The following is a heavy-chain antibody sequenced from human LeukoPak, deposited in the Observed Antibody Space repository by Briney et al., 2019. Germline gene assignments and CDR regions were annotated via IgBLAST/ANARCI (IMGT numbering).Heavy chain of an antibody. J-gene: IGHJ6*02. CDR3: ARHVFRTDGMDV. Sequence: PSETLSLTCTVYGGSISSSSYYWGWIRQPPGKGLEWIGSIYYSGSTYYNPSLKSRVTISVDTSKNQFSLKLSSVTAADTAVYYCARHVFRTDGMDVWGQGTTVTVSS. CDR1: GGSISSSSYY. CDR2: IYYSGST. D-gene: IGHD1-14*01. V-gene: IGHV4-39*01.